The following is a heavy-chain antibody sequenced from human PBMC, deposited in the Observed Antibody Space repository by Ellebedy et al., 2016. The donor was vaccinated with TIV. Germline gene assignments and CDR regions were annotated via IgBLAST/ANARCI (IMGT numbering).Heavy chain of an antibody. V-gene: IGHV1-2*02. CDR3: ARGEEELDYYGMDV. CDR2: INPNSGGT. CDR1: GYTFTGYY. D-gene: IGHD3-10*01. J-gene: IGHJ6*02. Sequence: AASVKVSCKASGYTFTGYYMHWVRQAPGQGLEWMGWINPNSGGTNYAQKFQGRVTMTRDTSISTAYMELSRLRSDDTAVYYCARGEEELDYYGMDVWGQGTTVTVSS.